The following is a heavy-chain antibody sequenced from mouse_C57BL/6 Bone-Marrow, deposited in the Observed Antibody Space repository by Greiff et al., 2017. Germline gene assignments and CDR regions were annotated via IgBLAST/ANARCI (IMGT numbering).Heavy chain of an antibody. CDR2: IYPGSGST. CDR3: AREEVITTVEDY. Sequence: VQGVESGAELVRPGSSVKMSCKASGYTFTSYWITWVKQRPGQGLEWIGDIYPGSGSTNYNEKFKSKATLTVDTSSSTAYMQLSSLTSEDSAVYYCAREEVITTVEDYWGQGTTLTVSS. D-gene: IGHD1-1*01. CDR1: GYTFTSYW. V-gene: IGHV1-55*01. J-gene: IGHJ2*01.